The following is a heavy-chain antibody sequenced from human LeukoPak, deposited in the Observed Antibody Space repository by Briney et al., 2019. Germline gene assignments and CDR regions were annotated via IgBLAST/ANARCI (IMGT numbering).Heavy chain of an antibody. Sequence: GRSLRLSCAAFGFSFSSYGMHWVRQAPAKGLDWVAVIMFDWDNKYYGDAVKGRFTISRNNAENKLFLLMNNVRPEDRAVYYCARSVYGSGSYMDVWGKGTTVTVSS. D-gene: IGHD3-10*01. J-gene: IGHJ6*03. CDR1: GFSFSSYG. V-gene: IGHV3-33*08. CDR3: ARSVYGSGSYMDV. CDR2: IMFDWDNK.